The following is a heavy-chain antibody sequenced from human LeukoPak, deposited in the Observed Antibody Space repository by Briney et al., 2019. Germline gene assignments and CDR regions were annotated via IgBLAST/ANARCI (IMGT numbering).Heavy chain of an antibody. D-gene: IGHD6-19*01. CDR1: GFTFSSYA. J-gene: IGHJ4*02. CDR2: ISGSGGST. Sequence: GGSLRLSCAASGFTFSSYAMSWFRQAPGKGLEWASAISGSGGSTYYADSVKGRFTISRDNSKNTLYLQMNSLRAEDTAVYYCAKHKSGIAVAGTRYFDYWGQGTLVTVSS. V-gene: IGHV3-23*01. CDR3: AKHKSGIAVAGTRYFDY.